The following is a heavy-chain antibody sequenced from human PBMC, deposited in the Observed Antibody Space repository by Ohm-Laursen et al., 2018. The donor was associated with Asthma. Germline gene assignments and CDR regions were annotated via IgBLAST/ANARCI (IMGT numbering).Heavy chain of an antibody. CDR3: ARDRVRYFDY. Sequence: GTLSLTCAVYGGSFSGYYWSWIRQPPGKGLEWIGEINHSGSTNYNPSLKSRVAISVDTSKNQFSLKLSSVTAADTAVYYCARDRVRYFDYWGQGTLVTVSS. CDR2: INHSGST. V-gene: IGHV4-34*01. D-gene: IGHD3-10*01. CDR1: GGSFSGYY. J-gene: IGHJ4*02.